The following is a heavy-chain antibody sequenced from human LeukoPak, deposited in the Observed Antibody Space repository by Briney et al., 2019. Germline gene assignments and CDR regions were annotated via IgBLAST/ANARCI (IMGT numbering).Heavy chain of an antibody. CDR2: ISNSDDST. V-gene: IGHV3-23*01. CDR3: ARLKLLWSNYFDY. D-gene: IGHD2-2*01. Sequence: GGSLRLSCAASGFTFSSYSMNWVRQAPGKGLEWVSTISNSDDSTYYADSVKGRFTISRDNSKNTLYLQMNSLRAEDTAVYYCARLKLLWSNYFDYWGQGTLVTVSS. CDR1: GFTFSSYS. J-gene: IGHJ4*02.